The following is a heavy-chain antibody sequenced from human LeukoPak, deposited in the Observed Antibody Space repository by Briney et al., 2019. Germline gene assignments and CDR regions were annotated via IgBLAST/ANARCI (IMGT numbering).Heavy chain of an antibody. CDR1: GVTFSSYA. CDR2: ISGSGGST. V-gene: IGHV3-23*01. Sequence: GGSLRLSCAASGVTFSSYAMSWVRQAPGKGLEWVSAISGSGGSTYYADSVKGRFTISRDNSKNTPYLQMNSLRAEDTAVYYCAKSRYSSSWYYFDYWGQGTLVTVSS. J-gene: IGHJ4*02. D-gene: IGHD6-13*01. CDR3: AKSRYSSSWYYFDY.